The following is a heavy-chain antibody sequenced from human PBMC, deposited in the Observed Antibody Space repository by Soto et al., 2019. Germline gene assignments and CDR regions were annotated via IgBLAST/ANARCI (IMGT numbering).Heavy chain of an antibody. J-gene: IGHJ4*01. CDR2: MKSRSDGGTT. V-gene: IGHV3-15*01. D-gene: IGHD3-10*01. CDR1: GFTFNNAW. Sequence: LRLSCAASGFTFNNAWMSWVRQAPGKGLEWVGRMKSRSDGGTTDYGAPVKGRFTISRDDAKNTLYLQMNNLKSEDTAVYYCTTDYGSAIYSEHWGQGTLVTVSS. CDR3: TTDYGSAIYSEH.